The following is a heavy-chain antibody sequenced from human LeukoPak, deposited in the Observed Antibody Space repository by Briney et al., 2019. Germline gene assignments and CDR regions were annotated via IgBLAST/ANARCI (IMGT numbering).Heavy chain of an antibody. V-gene: IGHV5-51*01. CDR3: ARSGIVGGTYYYYGMDV. D-gene: IGHD1-26*01. CDR1: GYSFTTYW. CDR2: IYPGDSDT. Sequence: GESLKISCKGSGYSFTTYWIAWVRQMPGKGLEWMGIIYPGDSDTRYSPSFQGQVTISADKSISTAYLQWSSLKASDTAMYYCARSGIVGGTYYYYGMDVWGQGTTVTVSS. J-gene: IGHJ6*02.